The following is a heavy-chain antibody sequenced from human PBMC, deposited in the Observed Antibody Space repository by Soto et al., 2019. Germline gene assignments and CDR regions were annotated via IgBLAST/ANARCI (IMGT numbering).Heavy chain of an antibody. Sequence: GGSLRRYCAASGFTFSAKAMSWVRQAPGKGLQWVSAISGGGGDTYYADSVKGRFTISRDNSKNTLYLQMHSLRAEDTAVYYCAKGGTSSGPYYYGMDVWGQGTTVTVSS. D-gene: IGHD6-19*01. J-gene: IGHJ6*02. CDR1: GFTFSAKA. V-gene: IGHV3-23*01. CDR3: AKGGTSSGPYYYGMDV. CDR2: ISGGGGDT.